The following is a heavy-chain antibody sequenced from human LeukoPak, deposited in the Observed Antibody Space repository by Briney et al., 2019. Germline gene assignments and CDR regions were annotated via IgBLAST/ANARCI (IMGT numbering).Heavy chain of an antibody. V-gene: IGHV1-2*04. CDR1: GGTFSSYA. CDR2: INPNSGGT. CDR3: AVCSSTSCYKGVYFDY. J-gene: IGHJ4*02. D-gene: IGHD2-2*02. Sequence: ASVKVSCKASGGTFSSYAISWVRQAPGQGLEWMGWINPNSGGTNYAQKFQGWVTMTRDTSISTAYMELSRLRSDDTAVYYCAVCSSTSCYKGVYFDYWGQGTLVTVSS.